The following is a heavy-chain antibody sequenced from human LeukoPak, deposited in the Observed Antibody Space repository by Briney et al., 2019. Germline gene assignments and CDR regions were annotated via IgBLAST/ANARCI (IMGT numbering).Heavy chain of an antibody. J-gene: IGHJ4*02. D-gene: IGHD5-24*01. CDR3: ARAPKMATINYFDY. Sequence: PSETLSLTCTVSGGSISSYYWSWIRQPPGKGLEWIGYIYYSGSTNYNPSLKSRATISVDTSKNQFSLKLSSVTAADTAVYYCARAPKMATINYFDYWGQGTLVTVSS. V-gene: IGHV4-59*01. CDR2: IYYSGST. CDR1: GGSISSYY.